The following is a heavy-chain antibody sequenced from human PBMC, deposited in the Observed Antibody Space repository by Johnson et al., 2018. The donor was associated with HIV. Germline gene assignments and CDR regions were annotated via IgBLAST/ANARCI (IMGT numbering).Heavy chain of an antibody. CDR1: GFTFSSYT. D-gene: IGHD5-24*01. V-gene: IGHV3-30*04. CDR2: ISFDGNLT. J-gene: IGHJ3*02. CDR3: ARVSLYGSDAFDI. Sequence: VQLVESGGGVVQPARSLRLSCAASGFTFSSYTMHWVRQAPGKGLEWVAVISFDGNLTKYADSVQGRFTIPRDNSKNPLYLQMTSLRQDDPAVYYCARVSLYGSDAFDIWGQGTMVTVSS.